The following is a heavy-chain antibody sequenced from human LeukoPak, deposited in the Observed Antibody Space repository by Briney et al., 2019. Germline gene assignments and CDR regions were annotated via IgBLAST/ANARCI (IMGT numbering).Heavy chain of an antibody. V-gene: IGHV3-73*01. Sequence: RGSLKLSCAASGFTFSGSAMHWVRQASGKGLEWVGRIRSKANSYATAYAASVKGRFTISRDDSKNTAYLQMNSLKTEDTAVYYCTPTGYSDYDLSHPFDYWGQGTLVTVSS. D-gene: IGHD5-12*01. CDR3: TPTGYSDYDLSHPFDY. J-gene: IGHJ4*02. CDR1: GFTFSGSA. CDR2: IRSKANSYAT.